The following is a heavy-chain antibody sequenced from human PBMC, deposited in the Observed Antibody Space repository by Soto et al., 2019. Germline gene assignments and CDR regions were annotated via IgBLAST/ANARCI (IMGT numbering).Heavy chain of an antibody. CDR1: GFTFRNYG. CDR2: IGIGSSTK. J-gene: IGHJ3*01. CDR3: ARFRLFYNDISVRPLNGFVV. D-gene: IGHD3-22*01. V-gene: IGHV3-48*01. Sequence: GGSLRLSCAASGFTFRNYGMNWVRQAPGKGLEWVSYIGIGSSTKYYADSVKGRFTISRDNAKNSLYLQMNSLRAEDTVLYYCARFRLFYNDISVRPLNGFVVWGQGTMV.